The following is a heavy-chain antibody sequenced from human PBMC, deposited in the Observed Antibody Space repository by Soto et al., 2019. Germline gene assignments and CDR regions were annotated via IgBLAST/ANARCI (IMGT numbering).Heavy chain of an antibody. Sequence: QVQLVESGGGLVKPGGSLRLSCATSGFIFSDYYMHWIRQAPGKGLEWISYISGNGRIIQYADSAKGRFTISRDNAQNSLYLQMNSLRAEDTALYFCARDFDADSRTDFDYWGQGTLVTGSS. V-gene: IGHV3-11*01. J-gene: IGHJ4*02. D-gene: IGHD4-17*01. CDR2: ISGNGRII. CDR3: ARDFDADSRTDFDY. CDR1: GFIFSDYY.